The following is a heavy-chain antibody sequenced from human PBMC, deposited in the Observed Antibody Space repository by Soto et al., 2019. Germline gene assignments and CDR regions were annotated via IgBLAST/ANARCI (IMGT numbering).Heavy chain of an antibody. D-gene: IGHD3-22*01. V-gene: IGHV1-3*05. J-gene: IGHJ4*02. CDR2: INAGNGNT. Sequence: QVQLVQSGAEEKKPGASVKVSCKASGYTFTSYAMHWVRQAPGQRLEWMGWINAGNGNTKYSQKSQGRITTTRDTSASTAYMELSSLRSEDTAVYYCARGSGYYYWDDYWGQGTLVTVSS. CDR1: GYTFTSYA. CDR3: ARGSGYYYWDDY.